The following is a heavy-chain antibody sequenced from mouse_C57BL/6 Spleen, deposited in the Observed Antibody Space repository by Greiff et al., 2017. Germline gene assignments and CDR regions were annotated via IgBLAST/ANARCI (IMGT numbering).Heavy chain of an antibody. V-gene: IGHV1-75*01. CDR2: IFPGSGST. D-gene: IGHD1-1*01. CDR1: GYTFTDYY. J-gene: IGHJ2*01. Sequence: VQLQQSGPELVKPGASVKISCKASGYTFTDYYINWVKQRPGQGLEWIGWIFPGSGSTYYNEKFKGKATLTVAKSSSTAYMLLICLTSKDSAVYFCARAHYGSFLDYWGQGTTLTVSS. CDR3: ARAHYGSFLDY.